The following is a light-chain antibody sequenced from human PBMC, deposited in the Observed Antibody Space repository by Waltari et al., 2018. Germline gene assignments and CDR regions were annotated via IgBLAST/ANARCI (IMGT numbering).Light chain of an antibody. Sequence: EIVMTQSPATLSVSPGERATLSCRASQSVSSNLAWYQQKPGQAPRLLIYGAYTRATGIPSRFSGGGSGTEFTLTISSLQSEDFAVYYCQQYNNWPPYTFGQGTKLEIK. CDR2: GAY. CDR1: QSVSSN. V-gene: IGKV3-15*01. CDR3: QQYNNWPPYT. J-gene: IGKJ2*01.